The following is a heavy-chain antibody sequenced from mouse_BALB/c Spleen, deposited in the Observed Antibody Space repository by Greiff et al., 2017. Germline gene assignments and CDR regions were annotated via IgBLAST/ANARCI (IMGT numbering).Heavy chain of an antibody. CDR2: ISSTNTNYVT. CDR1: GLLFNTFA. Sequence: GGGLVPPNGSLKLSCAAFGLLFNTFAMNWFRPAPGKGLEWVARISSTNTNYVTYFADSVKDRFTISRDDSQSMLYLQMNNLKTEDTAMYYCVRQRNDKNDYAMDYWGQGTSVTVSS. J-gene: IGHJ4*01. V-gene: IGHV10-1*02. CDR3: VRQRNDKNDYAMDY.